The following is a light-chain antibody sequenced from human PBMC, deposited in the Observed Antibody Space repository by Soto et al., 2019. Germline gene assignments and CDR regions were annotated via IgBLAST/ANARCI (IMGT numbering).Light chain of an antibody. CDR1: QSLLHTNGQNY. CDR3: MQAVQTPPYT. CDR2: LGS. Sequence: IVMTQSPLSLPVTLGESASISCRSSQSLLHTNGQNYLDWYLQKPGQSPQLLSYLGSNRASWVPDMFSGSGSGTDFTLNISRVEAEDVGVYYCMQAVQTPPYTFGQGIKLEIK. J-gene: IGKJ2*01. V-gene: IGKV2-28*01.